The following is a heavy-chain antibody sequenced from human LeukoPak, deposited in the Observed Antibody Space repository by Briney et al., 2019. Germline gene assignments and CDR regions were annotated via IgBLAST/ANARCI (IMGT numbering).Heavy chain of an antibody. V-gene: IGHV3-23*01. CDR2: ISGSGGST. Sequence: GGSLRLSCAASGFIFSNYGMSWVRQAPGKGLEWVSAISGSGGSTYYADSVKGRFTISRDNSKNTLYLQMNSLRTEETAVYYCAKGPAMVRGTFDPWGQGTLVTVSS. CDR1: GFIFSNYG. D-gene: IGHD3-10*01. CDR3: AKGPAMVRGTFDP. J-gene: IGHJ5*02.